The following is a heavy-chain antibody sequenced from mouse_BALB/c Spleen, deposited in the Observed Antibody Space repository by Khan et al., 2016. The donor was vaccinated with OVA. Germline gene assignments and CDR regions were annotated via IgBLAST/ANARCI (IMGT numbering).Heavy chain of an antibody. Sequence: QVQLQQSGAELAKPGASVKMSCKASGYTFTAYWIHWVKQRPGQGLEWIGYIDPSTGYTEYNQKFKDKATLTTDKSSSTAYMQLNILTSEDSAVYYCSRRGIYGIFAYWGQGTLVTVSA. CDR1: GYTFTAYW. CDR3: SRRGIYGIFAY. D-gene: IGHD2-1*01. CDR2: IDPSTGYT. J-gene: IGHJ3*01. V-gene: IGHV1-7*01.